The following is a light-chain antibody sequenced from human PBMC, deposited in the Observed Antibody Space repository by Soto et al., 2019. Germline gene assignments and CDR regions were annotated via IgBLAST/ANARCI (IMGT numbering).Light chain of an antibody. CDR1: QTISSW. CDR2: AAS. Sequence: DILMTQSPSTLSASVGDRVTITCRASQTISSWLAWYQQKPGKAPKLLIYAASTLESGVSSRFSGRGSGTEFTLIINSLQPEDFATYYCQQYNNWPFTFGPGTKVDIK. J-gene: IGKJ3*01. CDR3: QQYNNWPFT. V-gene: IGKV1-5*01.